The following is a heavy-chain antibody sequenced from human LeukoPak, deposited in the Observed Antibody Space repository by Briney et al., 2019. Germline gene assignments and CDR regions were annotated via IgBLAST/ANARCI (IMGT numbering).Heavy chain of an antibody. J-gene: IGHJ1*01. CDR1: GFTFSSYS. V-gene: IGHV3-48*01. Sequence: GGSLRLSCAASGFTFSSYSMNWVRQAPGKGLEWVSYISSSSSTIYYADSVKGRFTISRDNAKNSLYLQMNSLRAEDTAVYYCASSGSYLYFQHWGQGTLATVSS. CDR3: ASSGSYLYFQH. CDR2: ISSSSSTI. D-gene: IGHD1-26*01.